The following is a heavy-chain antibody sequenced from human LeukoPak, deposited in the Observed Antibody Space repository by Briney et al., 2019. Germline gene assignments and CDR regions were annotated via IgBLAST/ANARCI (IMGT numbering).Heavy chain of an antibody. CDR1: GFTFSSYA. Sequence: GGSLRLSCAASGFTFSSYAMSWVRQAPGKGLEWVSAISGSGGSTYYADSVKGRFTISRDNSKNTLYLQMNSLRAEDTAVYYCAKGMYGGNAAAYFDYWGQGTLVTVSS. V-gene: IGHV3-23*01. D-gene: IGHD4-23*01. J-gene: IGHJ4*02. CDR2: ISGSGGST. CDR3: AKGMYGGNAAAYFDY.